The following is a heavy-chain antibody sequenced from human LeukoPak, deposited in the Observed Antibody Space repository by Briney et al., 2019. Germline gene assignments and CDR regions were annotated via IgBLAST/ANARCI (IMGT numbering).Heavy chain of an antibody. CDR2: ISSSSSYI. CDR3: ARVQGTAMVGY. Sequence: PGGSLRLSCAASGFAFSSYSMNWVRQAPGKGLEWVSSISSSSSYIYYADSVKGRFTISRDNAKNSLYLHMNSLRAEDTAVYYCARVQGTAMVGYWGQGTLVTVSS. V-gene: IGHV3-21*01. D-gene: IGHD5-18*01. J-gene: IGHJ4*02. CDR1: GFAFSSYS.